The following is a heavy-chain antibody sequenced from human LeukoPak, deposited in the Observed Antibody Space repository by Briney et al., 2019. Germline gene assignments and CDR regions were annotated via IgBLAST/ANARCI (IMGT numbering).Heavy chain of an antibody. CDR2: IFTTGST. Sequence: SETLSLTCTVSGDSISSGRFYWSCIRQPAGKGLEWVGRIFTTGSTNYNPSLKSRVTISIDTSKKQFSLKLSSVTAADTAVYYCARRRLGEFFDYWGQGTLVTVSS. CDR1: GDSISSGRFY. D-gene: IGHD3-16*01. V-gene: IGHV4-61*02. J-gene: IGHJ4*02. CDR3: ARRRLGEFFDY.